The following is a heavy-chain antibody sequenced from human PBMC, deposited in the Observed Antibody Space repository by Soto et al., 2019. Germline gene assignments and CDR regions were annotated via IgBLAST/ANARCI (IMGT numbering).Heavy chain of an antibody. CDR3: TRDWVTIFGVVTEN. CDR1: GFTFGDYA. Sequence: SGGSLRLSCTASGFTFGDYAMSWFRQAPGKGLEWVGFIRSKAYGGTTEYAASVKGRFTISRDDSKSIAYLQMNSLKTEDTAVYYCTRDWVTIFGVVTENWGQGTLVTVSS. CDR2: IRSKAYGGTT. D-gene: IGHD3-3*01. J-gene: IGHJ4*02. V-gene: IGHV3-49*03.